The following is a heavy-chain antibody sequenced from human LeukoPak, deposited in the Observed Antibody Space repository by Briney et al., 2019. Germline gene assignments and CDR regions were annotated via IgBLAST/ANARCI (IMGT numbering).Heavy chain of an antibody. V-gene: IGHV3-15*01. Sequence: GGPLRLSCVDSGFTFTNAWMSWVRQAPGKGLEWIGRIKSKTDGETTNYAEPVRGRFTISRDDSKSAVYLQMNSLKIEDTAVYYCTTDLGTYYHGSQRLIPIDYWGQGTLVTVSS. J-gene: IGHJ4*02. D-gene: IGHD3-10*01. CDR1: GFTFTNAW. CDR2: IKSKTDGETT. CDR3: TTDLGTYYHGSQRLIPIDY.